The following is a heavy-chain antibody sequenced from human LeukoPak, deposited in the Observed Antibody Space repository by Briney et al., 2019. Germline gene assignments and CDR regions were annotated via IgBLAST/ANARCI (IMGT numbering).Heavy chain of an antibody. CDR3: AKEYSGYDFDY. D-gene: IGHD5-12*01. CDR2: TSGSGVNS. Sequence: GGSLRLSCAASGFTLRCYDMSWVRQAPGKGLEWVAATSGSGVNSYYADSVRGRFTISRDNSQNTLCLQMDSLRAEDTALYYCAKEYSGYDFDYWGQGTLVTVSS. V-gene: IGHV3-23*01. CDR1: GFTLRCYD. J-gene: IGHJ4*02.